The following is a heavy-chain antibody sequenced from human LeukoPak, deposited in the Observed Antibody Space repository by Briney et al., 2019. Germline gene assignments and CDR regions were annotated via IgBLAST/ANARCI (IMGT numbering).Heavy chain of an antibody. CDR2: INHSGST. CDR3: ARGRSESYSDDY. J-gene: IGHJ4*02. V-gene: IGHV4-34*01. CDR1: GGSFSGYY. D-gene: IGHD1-26*01. Sequence: SETLSLTCAVYGGSFSGYYWSWIRQPPGKGLEWIGEINHSGSTNYNPSPKSRVTISVDTSKNQFSLKVRSVTAADTAVYYCARGRSESYSDDYWGQGTLVTVSS.